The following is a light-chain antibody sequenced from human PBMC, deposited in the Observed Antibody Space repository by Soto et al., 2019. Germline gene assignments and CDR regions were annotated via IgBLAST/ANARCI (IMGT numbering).Light chain of an antibody. CDR3: AAWDDSLSAHV. CDR2: SNN. V-gene: IGLV1-47*02. J-gene: IGLJ1*01. CDR1: SSNIGSNY. Sequence: QSVLTQPPSASGTPGQRVTISCSGSSSNIGSNYVYWYRQLPGTAPKLLIYSNNQRPSGVPDRFSGSKSGTSASLAISGLRSEDEADYYCAAWDDSLSAHVFGTGTKVAVL.